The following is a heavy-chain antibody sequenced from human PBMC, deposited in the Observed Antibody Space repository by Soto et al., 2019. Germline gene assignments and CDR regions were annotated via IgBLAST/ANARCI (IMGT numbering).Heavy chain of an antibody. CDR2: INPNSGGT. V-gene: IGHV1-2*04. CDR3: AIDPQVGPPDDRPYNCFDP. D-gene: IGHD3-3*01. J-gene: IGHJ5*02. CDR1: GYTFNGLY. Sequence: ASMKVSCQASGYTFNGLYMHRVRQAPGQGLEWMGWINPNSGGTNYAQKFQGWVTMTRDTSISTAYMELGKLRSNDTAVYYCAIDPQVGPPDDRPYNCFDPWGQGTLVTVSS.